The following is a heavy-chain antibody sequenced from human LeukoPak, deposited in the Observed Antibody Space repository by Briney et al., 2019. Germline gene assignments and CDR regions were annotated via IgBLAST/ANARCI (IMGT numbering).Heavy chain of an antibody. D-gene: IGHD3-3*02. CDR1: GGSISSSSYY. CDR3: ARVISTVSTPYRLYFDY. V-gene: IGHV4-61*01. J-gene: IGHJ4*02. CDR2: MSYSGST. Sequence: PSETLSLTCTVSGGSISSSSYYWSWLRQPPGKGLEWIGYMSYSGSTNYNPSLKSRVTISVDTSKNQFSLKLSYVTAADTAVYYCARVISTVSTPYRLYFDYWGQGTLVTVSS.